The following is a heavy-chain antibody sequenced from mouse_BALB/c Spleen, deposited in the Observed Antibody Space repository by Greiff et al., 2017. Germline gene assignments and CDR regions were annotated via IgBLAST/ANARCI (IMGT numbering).Heavy chain of an antibody. D-gene: IGHD2-3*01. V-gene: IGHV14-3*02. CDR1: GFNIKDTY. CDR3: ARWRDDGYYYAMDY. Sequence: VQLQQSGAELVKPGASVKLSCTASGFNIKDTYMHWVKQRPEQGLEWIGRIDPANGNTKYDPKFQGKATITADTSSNTAYLQLSSLTSEDTAVYYCARWRDDGYYYAMDYWGQGTSVTVSS. J-gene: IGHJ4*01. CDR2: IDPANGNT.